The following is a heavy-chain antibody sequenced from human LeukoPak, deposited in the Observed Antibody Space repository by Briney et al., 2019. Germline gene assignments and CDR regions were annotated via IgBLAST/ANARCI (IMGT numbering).Heavy chain of an antibody. V-gene: IGHV3-74*01. J-gene: IGHJ4*02. CDR1: GFTFSSYW. CDR3: ANDRLHLSNEPTNFAY. Sequence: GGSLRLSCAASGFTFSSYWMHWVRQGPGKGLVWVSRINSDGSSTSYADSVKGRFTISRDNAKNTLYLQMNSLRAEDTAIYYCANDRLHLSNEPTNFAYWGQGTLVTLSS. D-gene: IGHD1-1*01. CDR2: INSDGSST.